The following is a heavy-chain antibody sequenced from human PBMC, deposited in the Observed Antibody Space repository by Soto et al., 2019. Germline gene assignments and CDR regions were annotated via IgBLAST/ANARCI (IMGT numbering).Heavy chain of an antibody. Sequence: SETLSLTCTVSGGSISSSSYYWGWIRQPPGKGLEWIGSIYYSGSTYYNPSLKSRVTISVDTSKNQFSLKLSSVTAADTAVYYCARDYGDYYFDYWGQGTLVTVSS. CDR1: GGSISSSSYY. CDR3: ARDYGDYYFDY. CDR2: IYYSGST. V-gene: IGHV4-39*02. D-gene: IGHD4-17*01. J-gene: IGHJ4*02.